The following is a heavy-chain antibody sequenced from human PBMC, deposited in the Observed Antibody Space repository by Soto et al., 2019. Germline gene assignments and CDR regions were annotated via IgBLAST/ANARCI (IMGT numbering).Heavy chain of an antibody. CDR2: INPNTGDT. Sequence: ASVKVSCKSSGYTFSAYYVHWVRQAPDQGLEWMGWINPNTGDTYFAQKFQDRVTMTRDTSISTAYMEVGSLRSDDTAVYFCARQQDRGIMAAGFDYWGQGALVTVSS. CDR3: ARQQDRGIMAAGFDY. J-gene: IGHJ4*02. V-gene: IGHV1-2*02. D-gene: IGHD1-26*01. CDR1: GYTFSAYY.